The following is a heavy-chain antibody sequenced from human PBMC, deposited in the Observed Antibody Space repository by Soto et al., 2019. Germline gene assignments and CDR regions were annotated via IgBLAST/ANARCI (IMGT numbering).Heavy chain of an antibody. CDR1: GYTFTSYG. CDR2: ISAYNGNT. Sequence: QVQLVQSGAEVKKPGASVKVSCKASGYTFTSYGISWVRQAPGQGLEWMGWISAYNGNTNYAQKLQGRVTMTTHTATRTAYMKLRSQRSDDTAVYYSARDEGTTVTTRYLFALDQWGQGTLVTVSS. D-gene: IGHD4-17*01. J-gene: IGHJ4*02. CDR3: ARDEGTTVTTRYLFALDQ. V-gene: IGHV1-18*01.